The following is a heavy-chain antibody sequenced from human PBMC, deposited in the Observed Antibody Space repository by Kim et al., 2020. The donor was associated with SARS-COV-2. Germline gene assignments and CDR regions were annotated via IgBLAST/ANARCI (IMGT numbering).Heavy chain of an antibody. V-gene: IGHV6-1*01. D-gene: IGHD3-16*02. CDR3: ARATRDYVWGSYRYPFDY. CDR1: GDSVSSNSAA. Sequence: SQTLSLTCAISGDSVSSNSAAWNWIRQSPSRGLEWLGRTYYRSKWYNDYAVSVKSRITINPDTSKNQFSLHLNSVTPEDTAVYYCARATRDYVWGSYRYPFDYWGQGTLVTVSS. CDR2: TYYRSKWYN. J-gene: IGHJ4*02.